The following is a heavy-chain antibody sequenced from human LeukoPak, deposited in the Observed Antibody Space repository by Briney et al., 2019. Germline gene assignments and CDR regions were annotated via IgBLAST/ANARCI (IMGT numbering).Heavy chain of an antibody. Sequence: SETLSLTCTVSGGSITSYYWSWIRQPPGKGLEWIGSIYYSGSTYYNPSLKSRVTISVDTSRNQFSLKLSSVTAADTAVYYCARHADRDGYNYDYWGQGTLVTVSS. J-gene: IGHJ4*02. CDR2: IYYSGST. D-gene: IGHD5-24*01. CDR1: GGSITSYY. CDR3: ARHADRDGYNYDY. V-gene: IGHV4-39*01.